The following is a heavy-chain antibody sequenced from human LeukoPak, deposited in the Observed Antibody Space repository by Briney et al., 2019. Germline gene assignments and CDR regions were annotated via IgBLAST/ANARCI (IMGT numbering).Heavy chain of an antibody. V-gene: IGHV3-30*02. D-gene: IGHD3-3*01. CDR3: AKDYGFWSGYCSLDY. CDR1: GFTFSSYG. J-gene: IGHJ4*02. CDR2: IRYDGSNK. Sequence: GSLRLSCAASGFTFSSYGMHWVRQAPGKGLEWVAFIRYDGSNKYYADSVKGRFTISRDNSKNTLYLQMNSLRAEDTAVYYCAKDYGFWSGYCSLDYWGQGTLVTVSS.